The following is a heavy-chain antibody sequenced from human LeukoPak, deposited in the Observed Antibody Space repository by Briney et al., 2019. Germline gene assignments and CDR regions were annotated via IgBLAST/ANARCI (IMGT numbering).Heavy chain of an antibody. CDR1: GDSISINSAA. CDR2: TYQRSKWYN. CDR3: ARRPGGANFDY. Sequence: SQTLSLTCAVSGDSISINSAAWHWIRQSPSRGLEWLGRTYQRSKWYNDYAVSVKSRITINPDISKNQFSLKLSSVTAADTAVYYCARRPGGANFDYWGQGTLVTVSS. D-gene: IGHD3-10*01. J-gene: IGHJ4*02. V-gene: IGHV6-1*01.